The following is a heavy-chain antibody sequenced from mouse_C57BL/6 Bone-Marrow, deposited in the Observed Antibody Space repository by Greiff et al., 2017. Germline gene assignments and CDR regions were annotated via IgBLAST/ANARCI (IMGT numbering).Heavy chain of an antibody. CDR2: LDPSDGCT. CDR3: AINDYDSYGYFDV. V-gene: IGHV1-69*01. Sequence: VQLQQPGAELVLPGASVKLSCKASGYTFNSYWMHWVKQRPGQGLEWIGELDPSDGCTNYKQKFKGKSTLTVDNSSSTAYMQLSSLTSEDSAVYDCAINDYDSYGYFDVWGTGTTVTVSS. D-gene: IGHD2-4*01. J-gene: IGHJ1*03. CDR1: GYTFNSYW.